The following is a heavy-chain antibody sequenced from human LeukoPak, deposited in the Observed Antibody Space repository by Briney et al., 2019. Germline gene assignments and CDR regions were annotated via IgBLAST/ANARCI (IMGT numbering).Heavy chain of an antibody. CDR2: IGGSGAGT. Sequence: GGSLRLSCAASGFTFSTHAMSWVRQAPGKGLEWVSAIGGSGAGTYYTDSVKGRFTISRDNSKNTLFLQMNSLRAEDTAVYYCARDRYRESSSWFLDYWGQGTLVTVSS. J-gene: IGHJ4*02. D-gene: IGHD6-13*01. CDR3: ARDRYRESSSWFLDY. CDR1: GFTFSTHA. V-gene: IGHV3-23*01.